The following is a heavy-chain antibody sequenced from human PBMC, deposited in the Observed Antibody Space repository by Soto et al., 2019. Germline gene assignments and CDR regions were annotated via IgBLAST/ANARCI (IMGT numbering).Heavy chain of an antibody. Sequence: QVQLVQSGAEVKNPGASVKVSCKASGYTFTRYGIGCARQAPGQGLEWMGWINTYNGNTNYAQNVQGRVTLTTDTSKSTAYMELRSLRSNDTAIYYCAMVDVYVTPSPQDVWGQGTTVIVSS. CDR2: INTYNGNT. J-gene: IGHJ6*02. CDR3: AMVDVYVTPSPQDV. V-gene: IGHV1-18*01. CDR1: GYTFTRYG. D-gene: IGHD3-16*01.